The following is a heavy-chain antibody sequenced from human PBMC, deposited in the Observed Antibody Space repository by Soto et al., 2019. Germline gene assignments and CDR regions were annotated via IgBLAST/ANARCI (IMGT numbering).Heavy chain of an antibody. V-gene: IGHV4-59*01. J-gene: IGHJ5*02. CDR3: ARDRNGYVWGT. CDR1: GGSINDYY. D-gene: IGHD3-16*01. Sequence: QVQLQESGPGLVKPSETLSLTCTVSGGSINDYYWSWIRQFPGKGLEWIGYIYYSGSTNYNPSLRSRATVSVHTSKHQFYLKLGSVAAAGTAVYYCARDRNGYVWGTWRQGTLVTVSS. CDR2: IYYSGST.